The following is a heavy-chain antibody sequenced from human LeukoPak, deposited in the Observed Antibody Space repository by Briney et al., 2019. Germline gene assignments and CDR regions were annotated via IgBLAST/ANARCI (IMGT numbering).Heavy chain of an antibody. CDR2: IYPGDSDT. J-gene: IGHJ3*02. V-gene: IGHV5-51*01. Sequence: GESLKISCKGSGYSFTSYSIGWVRQMPGKGLEWMGIIYPGDSDTRYSPSFQAEVTISAAMSITTAYLQWTSLKPWAPALYYGASAHYYYDSSGPDAFDIWGQGTMATVPS. D-gene: IGHD3-22*01. CDR1: GYSFTSYS. CDR3: ASAHYYYDSSGPDAFDI.